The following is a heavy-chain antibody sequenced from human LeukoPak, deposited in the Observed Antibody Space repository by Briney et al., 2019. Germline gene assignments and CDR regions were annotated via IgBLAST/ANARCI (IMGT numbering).Heavy chain of an antibody. Sequence: QPGGSLRLSCAASGFRFSSYAMSWVRQAPGEGLEWVSGISGSGDSTDYRDSVKGRFTISRDNSMNTLYLQMNNLTAEDTAVYYCAKGGSSAWYERDWFDPWGQGTLVTVSS. D-gene: IGHD6-19*01. CDR2: ISGSGDST. V-gene: IGHV3-23*01. J-gene: IGHJ5*02. CDR3: AKGGSSAWYERDWFDP. CDR1: GFRFSSYA.